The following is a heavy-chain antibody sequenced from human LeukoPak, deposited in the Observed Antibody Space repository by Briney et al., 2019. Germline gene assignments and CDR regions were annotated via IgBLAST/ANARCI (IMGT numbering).Heavy chain of an antibody. CDR2: ISYDGSNK. D-gene: IGHD6-13*01. CDR1: GFTFSSYA. V-gene: IGHV3-30*04. Sequence: GRSLRLSCAASGFTFSSYAMHWVRQAPGKGLEWVAVISYDGSNKYYADSVKGRFTISRDNAKNSLYLQMNSLRGEDTAVYYCARDRGVYSRTLEDWGQGTLVTVSS. J-gene: IGHJ4*02. CDR3: ARDRGVYSRTLED.